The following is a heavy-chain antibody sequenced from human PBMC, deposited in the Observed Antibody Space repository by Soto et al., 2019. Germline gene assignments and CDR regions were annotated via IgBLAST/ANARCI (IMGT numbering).Heavy chain of an antibody. D-gene: IGHD4-17*01. Sequence: QVQLVQSGAEVKKPGASVKVSCKASGYAFSRYAINWIRQAPGQGLEWLGWINAGSGGTKYSQNFQGRVTITRDTAASTVYLDLSSLRSDDTAVYYCARERGSTATFDYWGQGTLVTVS. CDR3: ARERGSTATFDY. CDR2: INAGSGGT. J-gene: IGHJ4*02. CDR1: GYAFSRYA. V-gene: IGHV1-3*01.